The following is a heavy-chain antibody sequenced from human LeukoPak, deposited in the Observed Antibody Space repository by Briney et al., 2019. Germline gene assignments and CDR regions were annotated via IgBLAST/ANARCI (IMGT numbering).Heavy chain of an antibody. CDR1: GFTFSSFG. CDR3: VRGVGVSRFNYFDP. Sequence: GGSLRLSCTASGFTFSSFGMHWVRQAPGKGLEWVAVIWYDASNKYYADSVKGRFTISRDNSKNTLFLQMNSLRDDDTAVYYCVRGVGVSRFNYFDPWGQGTLVIVSS. D-gene: IGHD6-13*01. CDR2: IWYDASNK. V-gene: IGHV3-33*01. J-gene: IGHJ5*02.